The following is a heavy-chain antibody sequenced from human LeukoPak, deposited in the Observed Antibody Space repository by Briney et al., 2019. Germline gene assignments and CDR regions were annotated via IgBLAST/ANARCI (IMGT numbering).Heavy chain of an antibody. CDR2: ISAYNGNT. J-gene: IGHJ5*02. CDR3: ATARLGFPFDP. D-gene: IGHD1-1*01. CDR1: GYTFTSYG. Sequence: ASVKVSCKASGYTFTSYGISWVRQAPGQGLEWMGWISAYNGNTNYAQKLQGRVTMTTDTSTSTAYMELSRLRSDDTAVYYCATARLGFPFDPWGQGTLVTVSS. V-gene: IGHV1-18*01.